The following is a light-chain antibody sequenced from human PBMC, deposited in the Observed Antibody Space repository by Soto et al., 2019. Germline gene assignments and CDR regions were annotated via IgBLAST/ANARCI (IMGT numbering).Light chain of an antibody. CDR3: AAWDDRLNGAL. CDR2: SDT. V-gene: IGLV1-44*01. CDR1: SSNIGSNT. Sequence: QSVLTQPPSASGTPGQRVTMSCSGGSSNIGSNTVSWYQHLPGTAPQLLIYSDTQRASGVADRFSGSKSGTSASLAISGLQSDAEADYYCAAWDDRLNGALFGTGTKVTVL. J-gene: IGLJ1*01.